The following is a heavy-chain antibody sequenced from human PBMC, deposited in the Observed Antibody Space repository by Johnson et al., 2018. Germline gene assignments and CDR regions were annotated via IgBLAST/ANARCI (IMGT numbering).Heavy chain of an antibody. Sequence: QVQLVQSGGGVVQPGRSLRLSCAASGFTFSSYGMHWVRQAPGKGLEWVAVISYDGSNKYYADSVKGRFTIPRDNSKNTLYLQINSLRAADTAVYYCAKGELAHRAYYYIDVWGKGTTVTVSS. D-gene: IGHD1-7*01. J-gene: IGHJ6*03. CDR2: ISYDGSNK. CDR1: GFTFSSYG. CDR3: AKGELAHRAYYYIDV. V-gene: IGHV3-30*18.